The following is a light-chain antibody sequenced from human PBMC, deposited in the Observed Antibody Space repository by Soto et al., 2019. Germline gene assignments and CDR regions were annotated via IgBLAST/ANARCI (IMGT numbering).Light chain of an antibody. CDR3: CSYATSSTYV. J-gene: IGLJ1*01. CDR1: SSDVGSYNL. Sequence: QSVLTQPASVSGSPGQSITISCTGTSSDVGSYNLVSWYQQHPGKAPKLMIYEGSKRPSGLSNRFSGSKSGNTASLTISGLQAEDEADYYCCSYATSSTYVFGTGTKATVL. V-gene: IGLV2-23*01. CDR2: EGS.